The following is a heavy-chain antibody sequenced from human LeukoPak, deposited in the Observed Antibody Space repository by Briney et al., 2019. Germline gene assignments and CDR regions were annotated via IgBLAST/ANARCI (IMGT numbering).Heavy chain of an antibody. CDR2: ISAYNGNT. D-gene: IGHD3-9*01. J-gene: IGHJ5*02. CDR1: GYTFTGYY. CDR3: ARGGRYFDSWWFDP. Sequence: ASVKVSCKASGYTFTGYYMHWVRQAPGQGLEWMGWISAYNGNTNYAQKLQGRVTMTTDTSTSTAYMELRSLRSDDSAVYYCARGGRYFDSWWFDPWGQGTLVTVSS. V-gene: IGHV1-18*04.